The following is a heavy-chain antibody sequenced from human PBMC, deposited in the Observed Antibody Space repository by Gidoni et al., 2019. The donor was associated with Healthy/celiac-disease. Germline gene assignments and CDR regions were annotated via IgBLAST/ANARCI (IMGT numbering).Heavy chain of an antibody. CDR2: ISYDGSNK. CDR3: AKVATTFVY. CDR1: GFTFSSHG. Sequence: QVQLVEAGGGVFQPGRSLILSCASSGFTFSSHGMHWVRQAPGKGLEWVAVISYDGSNKFYADSVKGLFTISRDNSKHTLYLQMNSLRAEATAVYYCAKVATTFVYWGQGTLVTVSS. J-gene: IGHJ4*02. D-gene: IGHD2-15*01. V-gene: IGHV3-30*18.